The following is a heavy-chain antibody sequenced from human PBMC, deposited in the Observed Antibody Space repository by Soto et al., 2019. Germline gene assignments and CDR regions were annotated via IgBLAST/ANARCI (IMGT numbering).Heavy chain of an antibody. V-gene: IGHV3-7*01. J-gene: IGHJ6*02. CDR1: GFTFSSYW. CDR2: IKQDGSEK. Sequence: EVQLVESGGGLVQPGGSLRLSCAASGFTFSSYWMSWVRQAPGKGLEWVANIKQDGSEKYYVDSVKGRFTISRDNDKNSLYLQMNSLRAEDTAVYYCARDLTRFLEWLSDYYYYGMDVWGQGTTVSVSS. CDR3: ARDLTRFLEWLSDYYYYGMDV. D-gene: IGHD3-3*01.